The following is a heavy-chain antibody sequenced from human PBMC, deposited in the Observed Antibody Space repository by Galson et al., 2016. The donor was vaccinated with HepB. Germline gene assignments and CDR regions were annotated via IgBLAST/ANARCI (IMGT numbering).Heavy chain of an antibody. CDR2: VEADGGRT. J-gene: IGHJ4*02. V-gene: IGHV3-74*01. Sequence: SLRLSCAASGFTFSRYRMHWVRQAPGKGLAWVSCVEADGGRTSSADSVKGRFTISRDNAKNTVYLQMTSRRDDDTAVYYCVRDGGGLSYWCQGILVTVCS. CDR3: VRDGGGLSY. CDR1: GFTFSRYR. D-gene: IGHD3-16*01.